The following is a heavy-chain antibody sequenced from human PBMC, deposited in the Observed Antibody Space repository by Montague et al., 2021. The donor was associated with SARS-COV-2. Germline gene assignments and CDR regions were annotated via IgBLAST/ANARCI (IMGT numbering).Heavy chain of an antibody. CDR2: IFASGHNT. J-gene: IGHJ2*01. V-gene: IGHV3-23*05. CDR3: AKNPTVSGMPATIAWYFDL. D-gene: IGHD1-26*01. CDR1: GFAFSDFA. Sequence: SLGLSCAASGFAFSDFAMTWVRQAPGKGLEWVSTIFASGHNTYYIGSVKGRFIVSRDDSKSTLFLHMNSLRAEDTAVYYCAKNPTVSGMPATIAWYFDLWGRGALVTVSS.